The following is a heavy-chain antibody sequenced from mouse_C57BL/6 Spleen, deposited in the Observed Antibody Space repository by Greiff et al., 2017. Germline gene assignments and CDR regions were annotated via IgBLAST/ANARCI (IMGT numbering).Heavy chain of an antibody. CDR1: GYTFTSYD. Sequence: QVQLKQSGPELVKPGASVKLSCKASGYTFTSYDINWVKQRPGQGLEWIGWIYPRDGSTTYNEKFKGKATLTVDTSSSTAYMELHSLTSEDSAVYFCARDGLRRYYYAMDYWGQGTSVTVSS. V-gene: IGHV1-85*01. CDR3: ARDGLRRYYYAMDY. D-gene: IGHD2-2*01. CDR2: IYPRDGST. J-gene: IGHJ4*01.